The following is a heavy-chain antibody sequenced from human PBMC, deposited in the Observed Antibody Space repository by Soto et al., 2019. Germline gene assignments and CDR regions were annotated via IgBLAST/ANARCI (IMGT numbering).Heavy chain of an antibody. CDR1: GGSFSGYY. J-gene: IGHJ5*02. Sequence: PSETLSLTCAVYGGSFSGYYWSWIRQPPGKGLEWIGEINHSGSTNYNPSLKSRVTISVDTSKSQFSLKLSSVTAADTAVYYCARVPSRSPFGVAKNWFDPWGQGTLVTVSS. D-gene: IGHD3-10*01. CDR3: ARVPSRSPFGVAKNWFDP. CDR2: INHSGST. V-gene: IGHV4-34*01.